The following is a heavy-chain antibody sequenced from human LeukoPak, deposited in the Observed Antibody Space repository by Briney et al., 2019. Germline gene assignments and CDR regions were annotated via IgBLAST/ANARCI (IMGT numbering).Heavy chain of an antibody. V-gene: IGHV3-30*18. CDR3: AKEGGILTGYYATLFDY. Sequence: PGRSLRLSCAASRFTFSSYGMHWVRQAPGKGLEWVAVISYDGSNKYYADSVKGRFTISRDNSKNTLYLQMNSLRAEDTAVYYCAKEGGILTGYYATLFDYWGQGTLVTVSS. CDR1: RFTFSSYG. J-gene: IGHJ4*02. CDR2: ISYDGSNK. D-gene: IGHD3-9*01.